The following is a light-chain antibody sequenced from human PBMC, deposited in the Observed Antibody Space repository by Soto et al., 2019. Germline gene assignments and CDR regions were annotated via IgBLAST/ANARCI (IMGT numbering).Light chain of an antibody. J-gene: IGKJ2*01. CDR3: QQRSNWPPGYT. CDR1: QTITLY. CDR2: DAS. V-gene: IGKV3-11*01. Sequence: EIVLTQSPATLSLSPGERATLSSRASQTITLYVAWYQQKPGQAPRLLLYDASNRATGIPARFSGSGSGTDFTLTISSLEPEDFAVYYCQQRSNWPPGYTFGQGTKLEI.